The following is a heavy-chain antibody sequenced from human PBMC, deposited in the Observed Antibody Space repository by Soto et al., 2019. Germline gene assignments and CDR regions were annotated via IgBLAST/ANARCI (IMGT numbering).Heavy chain of an antibody. CDR3: ARPLDIFGYFYNY. CDR2: IYPGDSDT. D-gene: IGHD3-22*01. Sequence: PGESLKISCKASGYIFADYWVAWVRQMPGKGLEWMGIIYPGDSDTRYSPSFQGQVTISADKSTSTAYLQWSSLKASDSAIYYCARPLDIFGYFYNYWRQGTLVTVSS. CDR1: GYIFADYW. J-gene: IGHJ4*02. V-gene: IGHV5-51*01.